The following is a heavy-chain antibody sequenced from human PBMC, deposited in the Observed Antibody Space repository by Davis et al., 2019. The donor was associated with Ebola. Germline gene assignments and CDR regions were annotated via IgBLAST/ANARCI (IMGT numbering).Heavy chain of an antibody. CDR3: STDYGAS. CDR2: VNHSGST. Sequence: SETLSLTCAVYGGSFSGYHWSWVRQPPGEGLEWIGEVNHSGSTNYNPSLKSRVTISVDTSKNQFSLKLSSVTAADTAVYYCSTDYGASWGQGTLVTVSS. J-gene: IGHJ4*02. D-gene: IGHD4/OR15-4a*01. CDR1: GGSFSGYH. V-gene: IGHV4-34*01.